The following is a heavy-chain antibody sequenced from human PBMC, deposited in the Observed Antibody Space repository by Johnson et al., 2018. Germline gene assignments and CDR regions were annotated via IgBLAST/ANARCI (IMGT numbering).Heavy chain of an antibody. D-gene: IGHD2-21*01. CDR1: GGSITNYY. V-gene: IGHV4-59*01. Sequence: QVQLRESGPGLVKPSETLSLTCTVAGGSITNYYWSWIRQPPGKGLEWIGYVYYSGGPNYNPSLKNRVTISVDTSKNQFSLKMSTVTAADTAVYYCGRDHSDIASPGYYFDYWGQGTLVTVSS. J-gene: IGHJ4*02. CDR3: GRDHSDIASPGYYFDY. CDR2: VYYSGGP.